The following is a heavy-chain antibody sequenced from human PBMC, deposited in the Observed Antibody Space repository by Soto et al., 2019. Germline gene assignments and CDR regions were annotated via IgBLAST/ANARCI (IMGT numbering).Heavy chain of an antibody. CDR3: AKLGFVLMELYYFHQ. J-gene: IGHJ4*01. CDR2: ISGNSGKT. Sequence: EVQLLESGGGLVQPGGSLRLSCTASGFTFSSYAMSWVRQAPGKELEWVSTISGNSGKTNYAESVKGRFSISRYNSKNTVPLQLDSLRAEDTAVYFCAKLGFVLMELYYFHQWGHGTLVTVSS. V-gene: IGHV3-23*01. CDR1: GFTFSSYA. D-gene: IGHD2-8*01.